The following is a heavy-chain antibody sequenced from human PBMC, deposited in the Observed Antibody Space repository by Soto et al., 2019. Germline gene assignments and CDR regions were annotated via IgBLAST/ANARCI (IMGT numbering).Heavy chain of an antibody. Sequence: SLRLSCAASGFSFSSYSMHWVRQAPGKGLDWVSGISWNSGTIVYADSVRGRFTISRDNAKNSLYLQMNSLRGEDTALYYCAKDMRGGSSSSRYYYGLDVWGQGTTVTVSS. CDR2: ISWNSGTI. CDR1: GFSFSSYS. D-gene: IGHD6-13*01. V-gene: IGHV3-9*01. J-gene: IGHJ6*02. CDR3: AKDMRGGSSSSRYYYGLDV.